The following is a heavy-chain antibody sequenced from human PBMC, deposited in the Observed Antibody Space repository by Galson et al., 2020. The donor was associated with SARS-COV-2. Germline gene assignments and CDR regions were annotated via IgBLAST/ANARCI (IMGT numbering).Heavy chain of an antibody. V-gene: IGHV3-7*01. CDR2: IKQDGSEK. CDR1: GFTFSSYW. J-gene: IGHJ4*02. D-gene: IGHD4-4*01. Sequence: GGSLRLSCAASGFTFSSYWMSWVRQAPGKGLEWVANIKQDGSEKYYVDSVKGRFTISRDNAKNSLYLQMNSLRAEDTAVYYCARDGHSNYGYFDYWGQGTLVTVSS. CDR3: ARDGHSNYGYFDY.